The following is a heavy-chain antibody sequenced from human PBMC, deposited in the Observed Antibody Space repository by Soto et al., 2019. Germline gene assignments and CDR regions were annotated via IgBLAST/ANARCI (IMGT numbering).Heavy chain of an antibody. CDR3: ARQGMAARKYYSTYQDV. D-gene: IGHD6-6*01. J-gene: IGHJ6*02. CDR1: GFTFRDYA. Sequence: QVQLVESGGGVVQPGRSLRLSCAASGFTFRDYAMHWVRQAPGKGLEWVTLISSDATNKYLADSVKGRFTISRDNSKNTLYLQMKSLRVEDTGLYYCARQGMAARKYYSTYQDVWGQGTTVIV. CDR2: ISSDATNK. V-gene: IGHV3-30-3*01.